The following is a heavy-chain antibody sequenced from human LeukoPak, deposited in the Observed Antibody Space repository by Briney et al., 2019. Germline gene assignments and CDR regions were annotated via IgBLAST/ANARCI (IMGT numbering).Heavy chain of an antibody. V-gene: IGHV3-74*01. J-gene: IGHJ3*02. CDR3: ARLYCRGGSCSSGDAFDI. Sequence: PGGSLRLSCAASGFTFSRYCMHWVRQAPGKGLVWVSTINSDGSSTSYADSVKGRFTISRDNAKNTLCLQMNSLRAEDMAVYYCARLYCRGGSCSSGDAFDIWGQGTMVTVSS. CDR1: GFTFSRYC. D-gene: IGHD2-15*01. CDR2: INSDGSST.